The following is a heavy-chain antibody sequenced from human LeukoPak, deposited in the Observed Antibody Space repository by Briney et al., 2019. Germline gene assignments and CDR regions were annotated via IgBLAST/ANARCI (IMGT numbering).Heavy chain of an antibody. CDR2: IYPGDSDT. J-gene: IGHJ4*02. CDR1: GYSFSTYW. Sequence: GESLKISCKGSGYSFSTYWIGWVRQMPGKGLEWMGIIYPGDSDTRYSPSFQGQVTISADKSISTAYLRWSSLKASDTAMYYCARSKAAIDSPFDYWGQGTLVTVSS. V-gene: IGHV5-51*01. D-gene: IGHD2-2*01. CDR3: ARSKAAIDSPFDY.